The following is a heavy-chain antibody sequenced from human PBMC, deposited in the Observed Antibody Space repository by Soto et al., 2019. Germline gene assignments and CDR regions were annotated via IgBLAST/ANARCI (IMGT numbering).Heavy chain of an antibody. CDR2: ITSKAAGGTT. CDR1: GFTFTNAW. J-gene: IGHJ6*02. CDR3: TPGGVLEAAKGYYYYAMDV. Sequence: EVQLVESGGGLVEPGGSLRLSCAASGFTFTNAWMNWVRQAPGRALEWVGRITSKAAGGTTDYAAPVKGRFSISRDDSKTTLYLQMNSLKAEDTAVYYCTPGGVLEAAKGYYYYAMDVWGQGTTVTVSS. V-gene: IGHV3-15*07. D-gene: IGHD2-15*01.